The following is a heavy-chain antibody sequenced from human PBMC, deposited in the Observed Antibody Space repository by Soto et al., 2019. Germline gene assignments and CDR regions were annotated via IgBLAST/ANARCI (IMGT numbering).Heavy chain of an antibody. J-gene: IGHJ3*02. CDR2: TYYRSKWYN. CDR3: ARMDARAQVDAFDI. Sequence: SQTLSLTCVISGDSVSSNSAAWNWIRQSPSSGLEWLGRTYYRSKWYNDYAVSVKSRITINPDTSKNQFSMQLNSVTPEDTAVYSWARMDARAQVDAFDIWGQGTMVTVSS. V-gene: IGHV6-1*01. CDR1: GDSVSSNSAA.